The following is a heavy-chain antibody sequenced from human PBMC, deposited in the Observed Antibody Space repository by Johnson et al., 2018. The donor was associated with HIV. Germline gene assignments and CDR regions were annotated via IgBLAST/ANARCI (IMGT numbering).Heavy chain of an antibody. J-gene: IGHJ3*02. CDR3: AKSSGSSGAFDI. D-gene: IGHD2-15*01. CDR2: ISYDGSNK. Sequence: QMQLVESGGGVVQPGRSLRLSCAASGFTFSSYAMHWVRQAPGKGLEWVAVISYDGSNKYYADSVKGRFTISRDNSKNTLYLQMNSLRAEDTAVYYCAKSSGSSGAFDIWGQGTMVTVSS. V-gene: IGHV3-30-3*02. CDR1: GFTFSSYA.